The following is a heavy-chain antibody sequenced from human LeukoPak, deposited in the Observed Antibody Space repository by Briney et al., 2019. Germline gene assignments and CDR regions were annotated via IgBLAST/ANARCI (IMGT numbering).Heavy chain of an antibody. J-gene: IGHJ6*03. CDR3: ARDQEQQLLSGYYFYYYMDV. Sequence: PGGSLRLSCAASGFTFSNYWMTWVRQAPGKGLEWVANIKQDGSDKYYVDSVKGRFTISRDNAKNSLYLQMNSLRAEDTAVYYCARDQEQQLLSGYYFYYYMDVWGKGTTVTVSS. CDR1: GFTFSNYW. CDR2: IKQDGSDK. V-gene: IGHV3-7*01. D-gene: IGHD6-13*01.